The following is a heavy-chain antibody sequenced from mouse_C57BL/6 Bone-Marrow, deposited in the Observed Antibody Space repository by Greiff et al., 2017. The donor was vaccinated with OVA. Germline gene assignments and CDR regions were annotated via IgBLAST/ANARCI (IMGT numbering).Heavy chain of an antibody. CDR2: ISDGGSYT. D-gene: IGHD1-1*01. V-gene: IGHV5-4*03. CDR1: GFTFSSDA. CDR3: ARGSTRFAY. J-gene: IGHJ3*01. Sequence: EVMLVESGGGLVKPGGSLKLSCAASGFTFSSDAMSWFRQTPEKRLEWVATISDGGSYTYYPDNVKGRFTISRDNAKNNLYLQMSHLKSEDTAMYYCARGSTRFAYWGQGTLVTVSA.